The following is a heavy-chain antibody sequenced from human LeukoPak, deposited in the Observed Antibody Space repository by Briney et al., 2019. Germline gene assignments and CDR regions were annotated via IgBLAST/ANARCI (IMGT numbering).Heavy chain of an antibody. Sequence: GGSLRLSCVASGFTFSSYAMSWVRQAPGKGLEGVSAISGSASSTYYADSVKGRFTISRDNSKSTLYLQMTSLRVEDTAVYYCAKGSSDSWYSALEYWGQGTLVTVSS. D-gene: IGHD3-22*01. V-gene: IGHV3-23*01. J-gene: IGHJ4*02. CDR2: ISGSASST. CDR3: AKGSSDSWYSALEY. CDR1: GFTFSSYA.